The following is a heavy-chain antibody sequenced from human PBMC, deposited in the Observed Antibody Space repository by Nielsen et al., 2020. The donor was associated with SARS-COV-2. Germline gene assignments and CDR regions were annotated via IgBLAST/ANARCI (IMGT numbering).Heavy chain of an antibody. CDR3: AREGYCSGGSCLGGLWFDP. V-gene: IGHV4-34*01. D-gene: IGHD2-15*01. Sequence: SETLSLTCAVYGGSFSGYYWSWIRQPPGKGLEWIGEINHSGSTNYNPSLKSRVTISVDTSKNQFSLKLSSVTAADTAVYYCAREGYCSGGSCLGGLWFDPWGQGTLVTVSS. J-gene: IGHJ5*02. CDR2: INHSGST. CDR1: GGSFSGYY.